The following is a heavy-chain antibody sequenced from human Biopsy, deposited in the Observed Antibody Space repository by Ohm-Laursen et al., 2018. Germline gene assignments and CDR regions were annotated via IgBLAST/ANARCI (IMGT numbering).Heavy chain of an antibody. CDR1: GDSISASTTSY. CDR2: FYNSETT. J-gene: IGHJ5*02. CDR3: ARHPTGFWFDP. Sequence: SQTLSLTCSVSGDSISASTTSYWAWLRQPPGKGLAWIGSFYNSETTFYTPSLKRRVAISVDTSPNQFSLKVPSVTAADTALYYCARHPTGFWFDPWGHGTLVTVSS. V-gene: IGHV4-39*01.